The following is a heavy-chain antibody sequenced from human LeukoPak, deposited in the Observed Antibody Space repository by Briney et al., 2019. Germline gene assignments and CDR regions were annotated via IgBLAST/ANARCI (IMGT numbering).Heavy chain of an antibody. D-gene: IGHD6-19*01. CDR1: GFMFHDYA. CDR3: ARESESSGWYDY. J-gene: IGHJ4*02. V-gene: IGHV3-43*02. Sequence: GGSLGLSCAAPGFMFHDYAIHWVRQAPGKGLEWVSLISGDGGSTFYADSVKGRFTISRDNSKNSLYLQMNSLRSDDTALYYCARESESSGWYDYWGQGTLVTVSS. CDR2: ISGDGGST.